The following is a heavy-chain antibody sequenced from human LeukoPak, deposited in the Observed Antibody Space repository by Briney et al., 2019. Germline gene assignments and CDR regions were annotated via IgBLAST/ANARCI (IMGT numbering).Heavy chain of an antibody. Sequence: GGSLRLSCAASGFTFDDYAIHWVRQPPGKGLEWVSGISWNSGSIGYADSVKGRFTISRDNAKNSLYLQMNSLRAEDTALYYCEKAKDWRVAVAGRPFDYWGQGTLVTVSS. CDR2: ISWNSGSI. CDR3: EKAKDWRVAVAGRPFDY. CDR1: GFTFDDYA. J-gene: IGHJ4*02. D-gene: IGHD6-19*01. V-gene: IGHV3-9*01.